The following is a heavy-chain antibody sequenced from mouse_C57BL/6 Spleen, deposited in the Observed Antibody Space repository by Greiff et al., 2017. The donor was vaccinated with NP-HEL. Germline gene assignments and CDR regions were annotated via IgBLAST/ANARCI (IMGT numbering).Heavy chain of an antibody. J-gene: IGHJ3*01. CDR3: ARRIGSSSSFAY. CDR2: IYPGDGDT. V-gene: IGHV1-82*01. D-gene: IGHD1-1*01. Sequence: QVQLKESGPELVKPGASVKISCKASGYAFSSSWMNWVKQRPGKGLEWIGRIYPGDGDTNYNGKFKGKATLTADKSSSTAYMQLSSLTSEDSAVYFCARRIGSSSSFAYWGQGTLVTVSA. CDR1: GYAFSSSW.